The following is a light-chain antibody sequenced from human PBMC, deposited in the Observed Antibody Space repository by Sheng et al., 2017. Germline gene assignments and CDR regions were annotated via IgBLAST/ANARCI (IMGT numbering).Light chain of an antibody. CDR2: NDN. V-gene: IGLV1-47*02. Sequence: QLVLTQPPSASGTPGQRVTISCSGSSSNIGSKSVNWYQQLPGTAPKLLIYNDNQRPSGVPDRFSGSKSGTSASLAISGLRSEDEADYYCAGWDAGLSGYVFGAGTKVTVL. CDR1: SSNIGSKS. J-gene: IGLJ1*01. CDR3: AGWDAGLSGYV.